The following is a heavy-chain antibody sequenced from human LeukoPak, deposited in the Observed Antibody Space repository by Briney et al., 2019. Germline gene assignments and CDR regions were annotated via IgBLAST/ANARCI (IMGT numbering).Heavy chain of an antibody. CDR3: ARDTSYSSSWGSFDY. J-gene: IGHJ4*02. V-gene: IGHV3-48*02. CDR2: ISSSSSTI. D-gene: IGHD6-13*01. Sequence: GGSLRVSCAASGFTFSSYSMNWVRQAPGNGLEWVSYISSSSSTIYYADSVKGRFTISRDNAKNSLYLQMNSLRDEDTAVYYCARDTSYSSSWGSFDYWGQGTLVTVSS. CDR1: GFTFSSYS.